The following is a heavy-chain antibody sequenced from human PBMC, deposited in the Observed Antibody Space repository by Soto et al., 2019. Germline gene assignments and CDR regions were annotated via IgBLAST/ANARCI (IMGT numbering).Heavy chain of an antibody. CDR1: GFSLTTSGVG. CDR3: ALKRWSNCDY. D-gene: IGHD2-15*01. CDR2: IYWDDDK. Sequence: QITLKESGPTLVRPTQTLTLTCTFSGFSLTTSGVGVGWIRQPPGKALEWLAVIYWDDDKRYRPSLKSRLTITKNTSKNRVVLTVTNIDPVDTATYYCALKRWSNCDYWGQGTLVTVSS. J-gene: IGHJ4*02. V-gene: IGHV2-5*02.